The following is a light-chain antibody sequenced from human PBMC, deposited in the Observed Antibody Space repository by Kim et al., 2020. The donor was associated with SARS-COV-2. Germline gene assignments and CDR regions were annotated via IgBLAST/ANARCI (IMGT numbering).Light chain of an antibody. V-gene: IGLV3-1*01. Sequence: SYELTQPPSVSVSPGQTASITCSGDKLGDKYTFWYQQRPGLSPVLVIYQDSKRPSGIPERFSASSSGNTATLTISGTQAMDEADYYCQAWGSAVGFGGG. CDR3: QAWGSAVG. CDR1: KLGDKY. J-gene: IGLJ2*01. CDR2: QDS.